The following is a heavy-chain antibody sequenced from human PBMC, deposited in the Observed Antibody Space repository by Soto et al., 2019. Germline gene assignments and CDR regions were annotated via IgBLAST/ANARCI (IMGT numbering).Heavy chain of an antibody. CDR1: GGSISSGSYY. CDR3: TTSSGGQSPIGDH. V-gene: IGHV4-39*01. Sequence: SETLSLTYTVSGGSISSGSYYWGWIRQPPGKGLEWIGSIYYSGSTNYNPSLKSRVIISIDTSKNQFSLQLSSVSAADTAVYYCTTSSGGQSPIGDHWGQGILVTVSS. D-gene: IGHD2-15*01. J-gene: IGHJ4*02. CDR2: IYYSGST.